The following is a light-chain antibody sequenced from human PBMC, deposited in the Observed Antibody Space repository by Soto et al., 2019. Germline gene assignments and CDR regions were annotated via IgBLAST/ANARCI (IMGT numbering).Light chain of an antibody. V-gene: IGLV2-14*01. CDR1: SSDVGGYNY. J-gene: IGLJ1*01. Sequence: SVLTQPASVSGSPGQSITISCTGTSSDVGGYNYVSWYQQHPGKAPKLMIYEVSNRPSGVSNRFSGSKSGNTASLTISGLQAEDEADYYCSSYTRSSTLVFGNGTKLTV. CDR3: SSYTRSSTLV. CDR2: EVS.